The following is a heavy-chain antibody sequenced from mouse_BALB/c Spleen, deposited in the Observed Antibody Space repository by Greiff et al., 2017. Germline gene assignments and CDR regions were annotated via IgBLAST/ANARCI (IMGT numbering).Heavy chain of an antibody. Sequence: EVQGVESGGDLVKPGGSLKLSCAASGFTFSSYGMSWVRQTPDKRLEWVATISSGGSYTYYPDSVKGRFTISRDNAKNTLYLQMSSLKSEDTAMYYCARQGDYYGTGGFAYWGQGTLVTVSA. J-gene: IGHJ3*01. V-gene: IGHV5-6*01. CDR1: GFTFSSYG. D-gene: IGHD2-1*01. CDR2: ISSGGSYT. CDR3: ARQGDYYGTGGFAY.